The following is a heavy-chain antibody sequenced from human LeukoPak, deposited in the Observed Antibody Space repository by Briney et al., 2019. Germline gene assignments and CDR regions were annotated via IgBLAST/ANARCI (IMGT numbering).Heavy chain of an antibody. Sequence: GGSLRLSCVASGFTLSSHWMSWVRQAPGKGLEWVANINQDGSAKYFVDSVKGRFTISRDNAKNSMYLQMNSLRAEDTAVYYCARVPSGYDYSWFDPWGQGTLVTVSS. CDR3: ARVPSGYDYSWFDP. V-gene: IGHV3-7*03. CDR2: INQDGSAK. D-gene: IGHD5-12*01. CDR1: GFTLSSHW. J-gene: IGHJ5*02.